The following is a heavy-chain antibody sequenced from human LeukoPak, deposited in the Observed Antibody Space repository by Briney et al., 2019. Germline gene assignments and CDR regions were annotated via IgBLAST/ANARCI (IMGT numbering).Heavy chain of an antibody. CDR2: IYYSGST. D-gene: IGHD3-16*02. Sequence: SETLSLTCTVSGGSISSSSYYWGWIRQPPGKGLEWIGSIYYSGSTYYNPSLKSRVTISVDTSKNQFSLKLSSVTAADTAVYYCARRRDYDYVWGSYRYIPYFDYWGQGTLVTVSS. CDR3: ARRRDYDYVWGSYRYIPYFDY. V-gene: IGHV4-39*01. J-gene: IGHJ4*02. CDR1: GGSISSSSYY.